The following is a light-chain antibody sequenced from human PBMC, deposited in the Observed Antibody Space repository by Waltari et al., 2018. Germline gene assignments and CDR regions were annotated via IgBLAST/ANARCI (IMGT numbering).Light chain of an antibody. CDR1: QNILRY. V-gene: IGKV1-5*03. Sequence: DIKMTQSPSTLSASVGDCVILTCRASQNILRYLSWYQQKPGKAPTLLIYRASNLETGVPSRFSGSGSGTEFTLTISSLQPDDFATYYCQQYNDYSWTFGQGTKVEI. CDR2: RAS. J-gene: IGKJ1*01. CDR3: QQYNDYSWT.